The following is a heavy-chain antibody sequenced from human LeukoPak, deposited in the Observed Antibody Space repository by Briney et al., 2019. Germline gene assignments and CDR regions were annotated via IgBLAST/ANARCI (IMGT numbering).Heavy chain of an antibody. J-gene: IGHJ6*03. CDR1: GFTFSSYS. Sequence: GGFLRLSCAASGFTFSSYSMNWVRQAPGKGLEWVSSISSSSSYIYYADSVKGRFTISRDNAKNSLYLQMNSLRAEDTAVYYCARGADYYDSSGYYLYYYYYMDVWGKGTTVTVSS. V-gene: IGHV3-21*01. CDR3: ARGADYYDSSGYYLYYYYYMDV. D-gene: IGHD3-22*01. CDR2: ISSSSSYI.